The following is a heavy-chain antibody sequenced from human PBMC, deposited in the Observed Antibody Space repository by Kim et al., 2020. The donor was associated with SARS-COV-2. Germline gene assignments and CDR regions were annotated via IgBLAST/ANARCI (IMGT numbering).Heavy chain of an antibody. Sequence: GGSLRLSCVASGFIFSSCGMHWVRQAPGKGLEWVSGIGGSGSTTYYGDSVKGRFTISRDNSKNTLYLQMNSLRADDTAVYFCAKLVGAVLSDFWGHGTLVTVSS. CDR3: AKLVGAVLSDF. CDR2: IGGSGSTT. V-gene: IGHV3-23*01. D-gene: IGHD1-26*01. J-gene: IGHJ4*01. CDR1: GFIFSSCG.